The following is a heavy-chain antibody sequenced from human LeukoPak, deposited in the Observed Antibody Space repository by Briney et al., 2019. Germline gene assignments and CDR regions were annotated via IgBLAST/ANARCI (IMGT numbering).Heavy chain of an antibody. V-gene: IGHV3-30-3*01. D-gene: IGHD2-2*01. CDR1: GFTFSSYA. Sequence: GGSLRLSCAASGFTFSSYAMHWVRQAPGKGLEWVAVISYDGSNKYYADSVKGRFTISRDNSKNTLYLQMNSLRAEDTAVYYCARDDTIVVVPAASGPRLDYWGQGTLVTVSS. J-gene: IGHJ4*02. CDR2: ISYDGSNK. CDR3: ARDDTIVVVPAASGPRLDY.